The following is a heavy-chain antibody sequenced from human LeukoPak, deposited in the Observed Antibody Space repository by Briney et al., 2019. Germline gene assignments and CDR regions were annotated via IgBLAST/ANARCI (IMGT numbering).Heavy chain of an antibody. V-gene: IGHV3-30*02. Sequence: AGGSLRLSCAASGFTFSSYGMHWVRQVPGKGLEWVAFIRYDGSNKYYADSVKGRFTISRDNSKNTLYLQMNSLRAEDTAVYYCAKDGRHCSSTSCLSFDYWGQGTLVTVSS. CDR3: AKDGRHCSSTSCLSFDY. CDR2: IRYDGSNK. CDR1: GFTFSSYG. J-gene: IGHJ4*02. D-gene: IGHD2-2*01.